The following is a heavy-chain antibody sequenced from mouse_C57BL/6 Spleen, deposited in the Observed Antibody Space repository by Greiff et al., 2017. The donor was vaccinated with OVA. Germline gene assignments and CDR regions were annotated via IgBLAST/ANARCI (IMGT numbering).Heavy chain of an antibody. CDR3: TRYGNYYAMDY. D-gene: IGHD2-1*01. CDR2: IDPEDGDT. CDR1: GFNIKDYY. V-gene: IGHV14-1*01. J-gene: IGHJ4*01. Sequence: DVKLQESGAELVRPGASVKLSCTASGFNIKDYYMHWVKQRPEQGLEWIGRIDPEDGDTEYAPKFQGKATMTADTSSNTAYLQLSSLTSEDTAVYYCTRYGNYYAMDYWGQGTSVTVSS.